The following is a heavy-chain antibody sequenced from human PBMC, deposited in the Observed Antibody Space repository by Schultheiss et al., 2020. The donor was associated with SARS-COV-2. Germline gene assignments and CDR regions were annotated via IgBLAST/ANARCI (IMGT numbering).Heavy chain of an antibody. V-gene: IGHV4-34*09. CDR2: IYSSGST. D-gene: IGHD6-13*01. CDR1: GGSFSGYY. Sequence: SQTLSLTCAVYGGSFSGYYWSWIRQHPGKGLQWIGYIYSSGSTNYNPSLKSRVTISVDTSKNQFSLKLSSVTAADTALYYCARGPYWYAAAAADYFDYWGQGTLVTVSS. CDR3: ARGPYWYAAAAADYFDY. J-gene: IGHJ4*02.